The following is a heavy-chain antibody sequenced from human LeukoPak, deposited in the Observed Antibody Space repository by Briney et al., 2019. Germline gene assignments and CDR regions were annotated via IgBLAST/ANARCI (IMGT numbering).Heavy chain of an antibody. CDR1: GFAFSRHG. D-gene: IGHD3-3*01. J-gene: IGHJ4*02. Sequence: GGSRRLSCAPSGFAFSRHGMHWVRQAPGKGLEWVAIISNDGSRKYYAHSVEGRFTISRDNSKNTLYLQMDSLRAEDTAVYYCARDRAWNYFDYWGQGTLVTVSS. CDR2: ISNDGSRK. V-gene: IGHV3-30*03. CDR3: ARDRAWNYFDY.